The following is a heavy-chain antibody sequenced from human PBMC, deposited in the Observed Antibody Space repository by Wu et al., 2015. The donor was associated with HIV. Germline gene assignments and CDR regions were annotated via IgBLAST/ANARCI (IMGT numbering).Heavy chain of an antibody. CDR2: INPGGGST. J-gene: IGHJ4*02. D-gene: IGHD4-17*01. V-gene: IGHV1-2*02. CDR3: ARDATPMTTEFDY. Sequence: QVQLVQSGAEVKKPGASVKVSCGTSGYTFTNYYIHWVRQAPGHGLEWMAWINPGGGSTIYAESFEGRVTVTADTSMKTVYMELESLTSGDTAMYFCARDATPMTTEFDYWGQGTLITVSS. CDR1: GYTFTNYY.